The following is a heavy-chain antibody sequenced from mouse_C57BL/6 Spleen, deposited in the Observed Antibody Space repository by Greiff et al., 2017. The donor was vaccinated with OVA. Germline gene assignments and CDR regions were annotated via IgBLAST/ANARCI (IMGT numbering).Heavy chain of an antibody. V-gene: IGHV5-17*01. CDR3: ARRGSSYEYYFDY. CDR2: ISRGSSTI. D-gene: IGHD1-1*01. CDR1: GFTFSDYG. J-gene: IGHJ2*01. Sequence: VQLKESGGGLVKPGGSLKLSCAASGFTFSDYGMHWVRQAPGKGLEWVAYISRGSSTIYYADTVKGRFTISRDNAKNTPFLQLTRLRSEDTAMYYCARRGSSYEYYFDYWGQGTTLTVSS.